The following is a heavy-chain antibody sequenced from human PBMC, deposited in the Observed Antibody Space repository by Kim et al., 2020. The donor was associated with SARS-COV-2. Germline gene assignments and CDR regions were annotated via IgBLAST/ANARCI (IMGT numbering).Heavy chain of an antibody. J-gene: IGHJ6*03. CDR3: ARDLLGSAYYMDV. CDR2: IYYSGST. Sequence: SETLSLTCTVSGGSISSYYWSWIRQPPGKGLEWIGYIYYSGSTNYNPSLKSRVTISVDTSKNQFSLKLSSVTAADTAVYYCARDLLGSAYYMDVWGKGTTVTVSS. V-gene: IGHV4-59*01. CDR1: GGSISSYY. D-gene: IGHD6-19*01.